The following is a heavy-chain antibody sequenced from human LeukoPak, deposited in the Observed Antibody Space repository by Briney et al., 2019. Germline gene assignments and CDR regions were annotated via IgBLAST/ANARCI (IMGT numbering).Heavy chain of an antibody. D-gene: IGHD7-27*01. CDR3: ARDGDAAAFDY. CDR2: IYYSGST. Sequence: SQTLSLTCTVSGGSISSGGYYWIWIRQHPGKGLEWIGYIYYSGSTYYNPSLKSRVTISVDTSKSQFSLKLSSVTAADTAVYYCARDGDAAAFDYWGQGTLVTVSS. CDR1: GGSISSGGYY. V-gene: IGHV4-31*03. J-gene: IGHJ4*02.